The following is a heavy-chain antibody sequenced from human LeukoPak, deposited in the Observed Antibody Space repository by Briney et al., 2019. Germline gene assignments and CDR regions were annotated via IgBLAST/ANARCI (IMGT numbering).Heavy chain of an antibody. J-gene: IGHJ4*02. V-gene: IGHV1-2*02. CDR1: GYTFTAYY. CDR3: ARDRPIDY. Sequence: GASMKVSCKASGYTFTAYYLHWVRQAPGQGLEWMGWINPNTGATDFAQKFQGRVTMTRDTSISTAYMVLSSLRSDDTAVYYCARDRPIDYWGQGTLVTVSS. CDR2: INPNTGAT.